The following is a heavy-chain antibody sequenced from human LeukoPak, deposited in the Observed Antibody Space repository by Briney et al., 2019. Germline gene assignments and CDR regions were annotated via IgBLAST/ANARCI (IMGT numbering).Heavy chain of an antibody. J-gene: IGHJ3*02. Sequence: GGSLRLFCAASEITLSSYWMSWVRQAPGKGLEWVANINQDGSEKYYVDSVKGRFTISRDNAKNSLSLQMNSLRAEDTAVYYCARETSRGSRWLAGNDPFDIWGQGTMVTVSS. D-gene: IGHD6-19*01. V-gene: IGHV3-7*01. CDR2: INQDGSEK. CDR3: ARETSRGSRWLAGNDPFDI. CDR1: EITLSSYW.